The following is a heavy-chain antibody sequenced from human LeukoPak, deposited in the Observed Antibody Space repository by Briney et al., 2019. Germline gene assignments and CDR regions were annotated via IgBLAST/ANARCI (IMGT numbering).Heavy chain of an antibody. V-gene: IGHV1-8*03. CDR3: ARGSSSWPNWFDP. J-gene: IGHJ5*02. CDR2: MNPNSGNT. Sequence: ASVKVSCKASGYTFTSYDINWVRQATGQGLEWMGWMNPNSGNTGYAQKFQGRVTITRNTSISTAYMELSSLRSEDTAVYYCARGSSSWPNWFDPWGQGTLVTVSS. D-gene: IGHD6-13*01. CDR1: GYTFTSYD.